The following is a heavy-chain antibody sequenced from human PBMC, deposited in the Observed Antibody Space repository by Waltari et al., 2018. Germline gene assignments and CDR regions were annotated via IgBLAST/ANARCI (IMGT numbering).Heavy chain of an antibody. D-gene: IGHD2-15*01. CDR1: GFTFGSYN. CDR3: AREKYCSGGNCYSFEY. Sequence: EVQLVESGGGLVQPGGSLRLSCAASGFTFGSYNMNWDRQAPGKGLEWVSYISSSGSTIYNADSVKGRFTISRDNAKASLYLQMNSLRAEDTAVYYCAREKYCSGGNCYSFEYWGQGTLVTVSS. J-gene: IGHJ4*02. CDR2: ISSSGSTI. V-gene: IGHV3-48*03.